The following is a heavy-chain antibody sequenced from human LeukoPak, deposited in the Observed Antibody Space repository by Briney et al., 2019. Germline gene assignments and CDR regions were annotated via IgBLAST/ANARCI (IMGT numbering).Heavy chain of an antibody. J-gene: IGHJ4*02. CDR1: GFSFSTSS. CDR2: IRGSSTTI. D-gene: IGHD2-8*02. Sequence: GGSLRLSCAASGFSFSTSSMSWVRQTPGKGLEWISYIRGSSTTIYYADSVKGRFTISRDNARNSLYLQMNDLRAEDTGVYFCARDARSHYGTDAWYRPYFDYCGQGLLFTVSS. V-gene: IGHV3-48*01. CDR3: ARDARSHYGTDAWYRPYFDY.